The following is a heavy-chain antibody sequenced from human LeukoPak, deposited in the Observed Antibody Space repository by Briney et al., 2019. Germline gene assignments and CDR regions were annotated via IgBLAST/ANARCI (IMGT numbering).Heavy chain of an antibody. D-gene: IGHD3-3*01. CDR3: ARGFRFLAIDD. V-gene: IGHV3-53*01. Sequence: GGSLRLSCAASGFTVSSNYMSWVRQAPGKGLEWVSVIYSDGSTYYADSVKGRFTISRDSPKNTLYVQMNSLRAEDTAVYYCARGFRFLAIDDWGQGTLVTVSS. CDR1: GFTVSSNY. J-gene: IGHJ4*02. CDR2: IYSDGST.